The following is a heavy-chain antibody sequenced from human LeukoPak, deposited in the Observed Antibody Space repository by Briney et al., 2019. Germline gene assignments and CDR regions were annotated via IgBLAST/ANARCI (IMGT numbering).Heavy chain of an antibody. D-gene: IGHD3-9*01. CDR3: TRGRYYLEY. V-gene: IGHV3-74*01. CDR1: GFTFSTYW. CDR2: INSDGSST. Sequence: PGGSLRLSCAASGFTFSTYWMHWVRHAPGKGLVWVSRINSDGSSTSYADSVKGRITISRDNAKNTLYLQMNNLRAEDTAVYYCTRGRYYLEYWGQGILVTVSS. J-gene: IGHJ4*02.